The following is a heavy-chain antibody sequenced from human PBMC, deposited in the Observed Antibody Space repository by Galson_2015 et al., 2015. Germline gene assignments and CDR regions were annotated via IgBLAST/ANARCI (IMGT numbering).Heavy chain of an antibody. V-gene: IGHV3-30*03. D-gene: IGHD3-22*01. Sequence: SLRLSCAASGFTFSSYGMHWVRQAPGKGLEWVAVISYDGSNKYYADSVKGRFTISRDNSKNTLYLQMNSLRAEDTAVYYCARRDSSGPNPVYWGQGTLVTVSS. CDR2: ISYDGSNK. CDR3: ARRDSSGPNPVY. J-gene: IGHJ4*02. CDR1: GFTFSSYG.